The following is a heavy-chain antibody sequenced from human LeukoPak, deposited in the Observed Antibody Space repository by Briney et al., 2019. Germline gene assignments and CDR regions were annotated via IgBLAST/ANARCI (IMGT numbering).Heavy chain of an antibody. CDR1: GYTFTSYD. V-gene: IGHV1-8*01. Sequence: ASVKVSCKASGYTFTSYDINWVRQATGQGLEWMGWMNPNSGNTGYAQKFQGRVTMTRNTSISTAYMELSSLRSEDTAVYYCARVIGCYGDYWFDPWGQGTLVTVSS. D-gene: IGHD4-17*01. CDR2: MNPNSGNT. J-gene: IGHJ5*02. CDR3: ARVIGCYGDYWFDP.